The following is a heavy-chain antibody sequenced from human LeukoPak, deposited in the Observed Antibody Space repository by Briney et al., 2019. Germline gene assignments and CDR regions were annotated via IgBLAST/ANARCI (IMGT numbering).Heavy chain of an antibody. Sequence: GASVKVSCEASGYTFTGYYLHLVRQAPGQGLGWMGIINPNTSDTSYAQRFQGRVTMTRDTSISTAYMELNRLRSDDTALYYCVRVTVEDFDLWGRGTLVTVSS. CDR2: INPNTSDT. CDR1: GYTFTGYY. J-gene: IGHJ2*01. V-gene: IGHV1-2*02. D-gene: IGHD3-10*01. CDR3: VRVTVEDFDL.